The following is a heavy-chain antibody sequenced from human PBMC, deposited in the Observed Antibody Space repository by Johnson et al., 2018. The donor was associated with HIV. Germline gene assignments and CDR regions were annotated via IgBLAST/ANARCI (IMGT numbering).Heavy chain of an antibody. Sequence: VQLVESGGGLVQPGGSLRLSCAASGFSFSTYWVSWVRQAPGKGLEWVANIKQDGSEKHYVDSVKGRFTISRDNAKNSLYLQMNSLRAEDTAVYYCASEAFDIWGQGTMVTVSS. CDR2: IKQDGSEK. V-gene: IGHV3-7*05. J-gene: IGHJ3*02. CDR1: GFSFSTYW. CDR3: ASEAFDI.